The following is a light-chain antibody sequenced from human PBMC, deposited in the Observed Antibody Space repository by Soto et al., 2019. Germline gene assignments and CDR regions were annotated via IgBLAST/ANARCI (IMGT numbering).Light chain of an antibody. V-gene: IGKV1-5*03. CDR1: QDIGAW. Sequence: DDRLTQSPSTLSASVGDRVTLSCRASQDIGAWLAWYQQKPGKAPKLLIHRVSRLQSGVPVRFSGSGSETEFTLTINGIQPDDFATYYCQRYNSHLFFFGPGTKVQSK. CDR3: QRYNSHLFF. J-gene: IGKJ3*01. CDR2: RVS.